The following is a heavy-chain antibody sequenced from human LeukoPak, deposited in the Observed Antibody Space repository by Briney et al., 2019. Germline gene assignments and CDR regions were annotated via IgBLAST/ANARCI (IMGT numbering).Heavy chain of an antibody. CDR3: VKDGSSGWYGGDY. V-gene: IGHV3-64D*06. Sequence: PGGSLRLSCSASGFTFSSYAMHWLRQAPGKGLEYVSAISSNGGSTYYADSVKGRFTISRDNSKNTLYLQMSSLRAEDTAVYYCVKDGSSGWYGGDYWGQGTLVTVSS. CDR2: ISSNGGST. D-gene: IGHD6-19*01. J-gene: IGHJ4*02. CDR1: GFTFSSYA.